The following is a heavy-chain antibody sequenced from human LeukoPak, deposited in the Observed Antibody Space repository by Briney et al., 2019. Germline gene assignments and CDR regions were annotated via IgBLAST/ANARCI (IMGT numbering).Heavy chain of an antibody. Sequence: PGGSLRLSCAASGFPFSSYWMSWVRQAPGKGLEWVANIKQDGGEQYYVDSVKGRFTISRENARNSLYLQMNSLRVEDTAVYYCAREDHSNYNYWGQGTLVTVSS. CDR1: GFPFSSYW. D-gene: IGHD4-11*01. J-gene: IGHJ4*02. CDR3: AREDHSNYNY. V-gene: IGHV3-7*01. CDR2: IKQDGGEQ.